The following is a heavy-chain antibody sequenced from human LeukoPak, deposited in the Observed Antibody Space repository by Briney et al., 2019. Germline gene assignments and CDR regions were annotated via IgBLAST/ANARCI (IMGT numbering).Heavy chain of an antibody. J-gene: IGHJ4*02. CDR2: ITGSSRSA. D-gene: IGHD6-13*01. Sequence: GGSLRLSCAASGFTFSDYHMNWIRQAPGKGLEWVSYITGSSRSANYADSVKGRFTISRDNAKNSLYLQMNSLRAEDTAVYYCARRESSSWYHFDHWGQGTLVTVSS. CDR1: GFTFSDYH. V-gene: IGHV3-11*03. CDR3: ARRESSSWYHFDH.